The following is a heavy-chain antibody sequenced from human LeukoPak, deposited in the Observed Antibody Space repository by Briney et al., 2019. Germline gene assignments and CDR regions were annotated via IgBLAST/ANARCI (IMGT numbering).Heavy chain of an antibody. CDR1: GFTFSSYA. CDR2: ISGSGGST. CDR3: ARKDAFEI. V-gene: IGHV3-23*01. J-gene: IGHJ3*02. Sequence: GGSLRLSCAASGFTFSSYAMSWVRQAPGKGLEWVSAISGSGGSTYYAGSVKGRYTISRDNSKNTLYLQMNSLRAEYTAVYYCARKDAFEIWGQGTMVTVSS.